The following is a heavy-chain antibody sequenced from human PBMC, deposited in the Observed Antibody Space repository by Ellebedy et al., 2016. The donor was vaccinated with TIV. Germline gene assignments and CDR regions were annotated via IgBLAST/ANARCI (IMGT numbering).Heavy chain of an antibody. CDR1: GGSFSNYA. CDR3: ARGYDYLWGSSGVENYYFKS. CDR2: IIPLFDTA. Sequence: SVKVSCXASGGSFSNYAINWVRQAPGQGLEWMGEIIPLFDTADYAQKFQGRVTITADESTNTGYMELSSLRTEDTAVYFCARGYDYLWGSSGVENYYFKSWGQGTLVTVSS. J-gene: IGHJ4*02. V-gene: IGHV1-69*13. D-gene: IGHD3-16*01.